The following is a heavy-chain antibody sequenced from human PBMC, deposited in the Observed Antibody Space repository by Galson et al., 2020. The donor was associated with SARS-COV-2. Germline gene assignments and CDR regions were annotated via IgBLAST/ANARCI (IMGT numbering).Heavy chain of an antibody. CDR2: ISGSGDNT. D-gene: IGHD2-2*02. CDR1: GFTFSSSA. CDR3: AKGSSSSCYSTNDH. J-gene: IGHJ4*02. Sequence: GGSLRLSCAASGFTFSSSAMTWVRQAPGKGLEWVSAISGSGDNTFYAGSVKGRFTISRDNSKNTLFLQMNSLRAEDTAVYYCAKGSSSSCYSTNDHWGQGTLVTVSS. V-gene: IGHV3-23*01.